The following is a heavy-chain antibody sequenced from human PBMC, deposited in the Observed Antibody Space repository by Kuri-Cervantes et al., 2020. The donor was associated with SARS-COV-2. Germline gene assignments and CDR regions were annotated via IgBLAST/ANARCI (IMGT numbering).Heavy chain of an antibody. CDR2: ISAYNGNT. V-gene: IGHV1-18*01. CDR3: AREVLIGGSYPDAFDI. J-gene: IGHJ3*02. CDR1: GYTFTSYG. Sequence: ASVQVSCKASGYTFTSYGISWVRQAPGQGLEWMGWISAYNGNTNYAQELQGRVTMTTDTSTSTAYMELRSLRSDDTAVYYCAREVLIGGSYPDAFDIWGQGTMVTVSS. D-gene: IGHD1-26*01.